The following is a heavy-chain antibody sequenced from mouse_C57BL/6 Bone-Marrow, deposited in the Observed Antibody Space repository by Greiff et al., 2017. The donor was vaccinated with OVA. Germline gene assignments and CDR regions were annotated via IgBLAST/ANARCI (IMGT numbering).Heavy chain of an antibody. CDR2: IDPSDSYT. CDR3: AIPPFY. J-gene: IGHJ2*01. Sequence: VQLQQPGAELVKPGASVKLSCKASGYTFTSYWMQWVKQRPGQGLEWIGEIDPSDSYTNYNQKFKGKATLTVDTSSSTAYMQLSSLTSEDSAVYYCAIPPFYWGQGTTITVSS. CDR1: GYTFTSYW. V-gene: IGHV1-50*01.